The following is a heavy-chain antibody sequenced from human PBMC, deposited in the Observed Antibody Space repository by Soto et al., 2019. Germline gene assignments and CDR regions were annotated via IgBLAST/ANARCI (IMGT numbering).Heavy chain of an antibody. CDR2: IYYSGST. CDR1: GGSISSSSYY. CDR3: ARGQLELLWPVGWFDP. J-gene: IGHJ5*02. V-gene: IGHV4-39*01. D-gene: IGHD1-7*01. Sequence: SETLSLTCTVSGGSISSSSYYWGWIRQPPGKGLEWIGSIYYSGSTYYNPSLKSRVTISVDTSKNQFSLKLSSVTAADTAVYYCARGQLELLWPVGWFDPWGQGTLVTVSS.